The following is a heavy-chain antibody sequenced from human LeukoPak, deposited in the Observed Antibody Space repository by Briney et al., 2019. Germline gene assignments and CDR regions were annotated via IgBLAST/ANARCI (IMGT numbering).Heavy chain of an antibody. D-gene: IGHD5-18*01. V-gene: IGHV4-61*02. Sequence: PSETLSLTCTVSGGSISSGSYYWSWIRQPAGKGLEWIGRIYTSGSTNYNPSLKSRVTISVDTSKNQFSLKLSSVTAADTAVYYSARGFPGGYSYGSNWFDPWGQGTLVTVSS. J-gene: IGHJ5*02. CDR2: IYTSGST. CDR3: ARGFPGGYSYGSNWFDP. CDR1: GGSISSGSYY.